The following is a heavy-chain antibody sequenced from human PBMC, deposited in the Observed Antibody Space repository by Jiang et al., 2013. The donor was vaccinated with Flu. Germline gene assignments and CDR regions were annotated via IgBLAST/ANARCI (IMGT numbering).Heavy chain of an antibody. J-gene: IGHJ4*02. CDR2: INTNTGNP. CDR3: ARGDIRYFDWPSSGPSDY. CDR1: GYTFTSYA. D-gene: IGHD3-9*01. V-gene: IGHV7-4-1*02. Sequence: SVKVSCKASGYTFTSYAMNWVRQAPGQGLEWMGWINTNTGNPTYAQGFTGRFVFSLDTSVSTAYLQISSLKAEDTAVYYCARGDIRYFDWPSSGPSDYWGQGTLVTVSS.